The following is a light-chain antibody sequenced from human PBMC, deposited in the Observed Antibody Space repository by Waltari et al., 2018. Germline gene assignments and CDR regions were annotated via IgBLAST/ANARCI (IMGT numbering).Light chain of an antibody. V-gene: IGKV1-33*01. Sequence: IQMTQSPSSLPASVGDRVTITCQASQDINNYLNWYQQKPGKAPKLLIYDASNLETGVTSRFSGSGSGTYFTFTISSLQPEDIATFYCQQYDDLPFTFGGGTKVDIK. CDR1: QDINNY. J-gene: IGKJ4*01. CDR2: DAS. CDR3: QQYDDLPFT.